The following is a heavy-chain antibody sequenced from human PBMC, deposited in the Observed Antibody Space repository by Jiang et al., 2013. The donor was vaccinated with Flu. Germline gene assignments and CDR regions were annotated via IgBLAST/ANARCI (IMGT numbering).Heavy chain of an antibody. CDR3: AREQAGGGFDY. D-gene: IGHD2-8*02. Sequence: GLVKPSETLSLTCTVSGASIDSHYWGWVRQSPGKGLEWVGYLSNTGSTSYNPSLESRVTIAVEMSKTQFSLKLISVTAADTAVYYCAREQAGGGFDYWGQGALVTVSS. CDR1: GASIDSHY. V-gene: IGHV4-59*11. J-gene: IGHJ4*02. CDR2: LSNTGST.